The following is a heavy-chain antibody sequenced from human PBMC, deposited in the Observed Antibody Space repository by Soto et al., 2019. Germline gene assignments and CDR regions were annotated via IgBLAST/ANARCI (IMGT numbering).Heavy chain of an antibody. CDR3: TRTIQGYCSSTSCYGDP. Sequence: GGSLRLSCTASGFTFGDYAMSWFRQAPGKGLEWVGFIRSKAYGGTTEYAASVKGRFTISRDDSKSIAYLQMNSLKTEDTAVYYCTRTIQGYCSSTSCYGDPWGQGTLVTVSS. CDR2: IRSKAYGGTT. V-gene: IGHV3-49*03. J-gene: IGHJ5*02. CDR1: GFTFGDYA. D-gene: IGHD2-2*01.